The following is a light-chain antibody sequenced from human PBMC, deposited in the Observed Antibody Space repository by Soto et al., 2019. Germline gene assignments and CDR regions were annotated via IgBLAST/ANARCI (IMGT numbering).Light chain of an antibody. CDR1: SSNIGARYD. CDR3: QSYDSSLSSVV. V-gene: IGLV1-40*01. Sequence: QSVLTQPLSVSGAPGQRVTISCTGSSSNIGARYDIHWYQQLPGTAPKLLIYGNTNRPSGVPDRFSGSKSGTSASLAITGLQAEDEADYFCQSYDSSLSSVVFGGGTKVTVL. CDR2: GNT. J-gene: IGLJ2*01.